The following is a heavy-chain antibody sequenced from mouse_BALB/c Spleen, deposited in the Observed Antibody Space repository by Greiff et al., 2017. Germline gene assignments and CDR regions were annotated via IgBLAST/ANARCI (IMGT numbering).Heavy chain of an antibody. V-gene: IGHV2-2*02. D-gene: IGHD2-2*01. Sequence: QVQLKESGPGLVQPSQSLSITCTVSGFSLTSYGVHWVRQSPGKGLEWLGVIWSGGSTDYNAEFISRLSISKDNSKSQVFFKMNSLQANDTAIYYCASSTTMFTTRGAFAYWGQGTLVTVSA. CDR3: ASSTTMFTTRGAFAY. J-gene: IGHJ3*01. CDR1: GFSLTSYG. CDR2: IWSGGST.